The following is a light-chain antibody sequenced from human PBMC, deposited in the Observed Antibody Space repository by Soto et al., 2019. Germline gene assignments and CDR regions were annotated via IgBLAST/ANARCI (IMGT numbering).Light chain of an antibody. V-gene: IGKV3-20*01. CDR2: GAS. J-gene: IGKJ4*01. CDR3: QQYGSSPLT. CDR1: QSVSSTY. Sequence: EIVLTRSPGTLSLSPGERATLSCRASQSVSSTYLAWYQQKPGQAPRLLIYGASSRAPGIPDRFSGSGSGTDITLTISRLEPEDFTVYYCQQYGSSPLTFGGETELEIK.